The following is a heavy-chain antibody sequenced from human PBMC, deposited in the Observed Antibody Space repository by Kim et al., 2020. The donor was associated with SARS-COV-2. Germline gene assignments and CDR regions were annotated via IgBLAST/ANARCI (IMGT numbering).Heavy chain of an antibody. CDR3: ARDYDSSGYYSICDAFDI. J-gene: IGHJ3*02. D-gene: IGHD3-22*01. CDR1: GYTFTSYG. CDR2: ISAYNGNT. V-gene: IGHV1-18*04. Sequence: ASVKVSCKASGYTFTSYGISWVRQAPGQGLEWMGWISAYNGNTNYAQKLQGRVTMTTDTSTSTAYMELRSLRSDDTAVYYCARDYDSSGYYSICDAFDIWGQGTMVTASS.